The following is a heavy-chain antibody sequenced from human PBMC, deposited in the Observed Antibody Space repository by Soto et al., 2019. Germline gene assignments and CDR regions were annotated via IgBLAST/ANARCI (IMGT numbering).Heavy chain of an antibody. CDR1: GGTFSSYT. CDR3: ARGYAPAPHYYYYGMDV. J-gene: IGHJ6*02. D-gene: IGHD2-2*01. V-gene: IGHV1-2*04. Sequence: GASVKVSCKASGGTFSSYTISWVRQAPGQGLEWMGWINPNSGSTNYAQKFQGWVTMTRDTSTSTAYMELSRLRSDDTAVYYCARGYAPAPHYYYYGMDVWGQGTTVTVSS. CDR2: INPNSGST.